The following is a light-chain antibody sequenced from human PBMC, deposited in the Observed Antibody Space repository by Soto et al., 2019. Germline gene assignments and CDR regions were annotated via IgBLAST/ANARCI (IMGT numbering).Light chain of an antibody. Sequence: DIQMTQSPSSLSASVGDRVTITCRASQGISNYLAWYQQKPGQVPKLLIYAASTLQSGVTSRFSGSGSGTDVTLTISSRQPEDVGTYYCQKYNSAPPTFGGGTKVEIK. CDR1: QGISNY. CDR2: AAS. J-gene: IGKJ4*02. CDR3: QKYNSAPPT. V-gene: IGKV1-27*01.